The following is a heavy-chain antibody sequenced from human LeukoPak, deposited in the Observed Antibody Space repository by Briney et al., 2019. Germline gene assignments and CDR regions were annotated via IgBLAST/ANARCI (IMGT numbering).Heavy chain of an antibody. V-gene: IGHV4-38-2*02. J-gene: IGHJ4*02. CDR3: ARDDAGYCSSTSCAGGGY. D-gene: IGHD2-2*01. CDR2: IYHSGST. CDR1: GYSISSGYY. Sequence: SETLSLTCTVSGYSISSGYYWGWIRQPPGKGLEWIGSIYHSGSTYYNPSLKSRVTISVDTSKNQFSLKLSSVTAADTAVYYCARDDAGYCSSTSCAGGGYWGQGTLVTVSS.